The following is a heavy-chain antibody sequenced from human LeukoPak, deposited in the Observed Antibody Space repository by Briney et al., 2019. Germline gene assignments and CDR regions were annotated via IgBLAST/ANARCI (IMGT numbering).Heavy chain of an antibody. CDR1: GGSISSYY. CDR2: IYYSGST. CDR3: ARRGDYGAFDI. J-gene: IGHJ3*02. V-gene: IGHV4-59*01. Sequence: SETLSLTCTVSGGSISSYYWSWIRQPPGKGLEWIGYIYYSGSTNYNPPLKSRVTISVDTSKNQFSLKLSSVTAADTAVYYCARRGDYGAFDIWGQGTMVTVSS. D-gene: IGHD4-17*01.